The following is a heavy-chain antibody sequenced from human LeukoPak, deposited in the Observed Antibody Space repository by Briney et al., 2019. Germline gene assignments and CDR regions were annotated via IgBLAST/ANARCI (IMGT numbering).Heavy chain of an antibody. CDR3: ARELPTGYCSGGSCGGFDP. CDR2: INAGNGNT. V-gene: IGHV1-3*01. J-gene: IGHJ5*02. CDR1: GYTFTSYA. D-gene: IGHD2-15*01. Sequence: ASVKVSCKASGYTFTSYAMHWVRQAPGQRLEWMGWINAGNGNTKYSQKFQGRVTITRDTSASTAYMELSSLRSEDTAVYYCARELPTGYCSGGSCGGFDPWGQGTLVTVSS.